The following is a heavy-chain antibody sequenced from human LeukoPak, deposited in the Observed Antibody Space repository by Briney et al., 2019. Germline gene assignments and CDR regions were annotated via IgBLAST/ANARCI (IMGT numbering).Heavy chain of an antibody. CDR2: INPNSGDT. V-gene: IGHV1-2*02. J-gene: IGHJ4*02. D-gene: IGHD1-26*01. CDR1: GYTSTVYY. CDR3: AREGAGGSWAGY. Sequence: ASGMVSCKASGYTSTVYYIRWVRQAPGQGLEWMGWINPNSGDTNYAQKFEGRVTVTRDTSISTAFVELNRLTSDDTAVYYCAREGAGGSWAGYWGQGTLVTVSS.